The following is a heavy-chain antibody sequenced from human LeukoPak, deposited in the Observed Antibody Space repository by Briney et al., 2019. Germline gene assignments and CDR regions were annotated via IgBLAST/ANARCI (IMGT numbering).Heavy chain of an antibody. Sequence: SETLSLTCAVYGGSFSGYYWSWIRQPPGKGLEWIGEINHSGSTNYNPSLKSRVTISVDTSKNQFSLKLSSVTAADTAVYCCARGRYYYGSGSYYAYWGQGTLVTVSS. J-gene: IGHJ4*02. CDR2: INHSGST. D-gene: IGHD3-10*01. CDR3: ARGRYYYGSGSYYAY. CDR1: GGSFSGYY. V-gene: IGHV4-34*01.